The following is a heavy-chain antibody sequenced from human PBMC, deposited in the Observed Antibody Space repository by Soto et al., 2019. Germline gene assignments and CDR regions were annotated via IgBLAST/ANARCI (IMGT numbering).Heavy chain of an antibody. CDR1: GFTFSSYA. D-gene: IGHD3-22*01. Sequence: PGGSLRLSCAASGFTFSSYAMSWVRQAPGKGLEWVSAISGSGGSTYYADSVKGRFTISRDNSKNTLYLQMNSLRAEDTAVYYCAKEGYYYDSSGYLMGDYWGQGTLVTVSS. CDR2: ISGSGGST. CDR3: AKEGYYYDSSGYLMGDY. V-gene: IGHV3-23*01. J-gene: IGHJ4*02.